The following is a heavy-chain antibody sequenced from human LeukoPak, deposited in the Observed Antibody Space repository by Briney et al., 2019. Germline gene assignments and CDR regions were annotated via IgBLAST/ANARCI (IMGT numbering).Heavy chain of an antibody. CDR3: TRGSSGRRDN. V-gene: IGHV1-8*01. D-gene: IGHD6-19*01. CDR2: MNPNGGNT. J-gene: IGHJ4*02. CDR1: GYTFTSCD. Sequence: ASVGVSCKASGYTFTSCDINWVRQATGQGLEWMGWMNPNGGNTGYGQSFQGRITMTRDISIGTAYMELSNLTSEDTAIYYCTRGSSGRRDNWGQGTLVTVSA.